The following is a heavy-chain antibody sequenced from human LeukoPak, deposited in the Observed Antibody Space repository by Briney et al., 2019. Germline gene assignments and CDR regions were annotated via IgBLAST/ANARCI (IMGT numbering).Heavy chain of an antibody. CDR2: IKEDGSTK. V-gene: IGHV3-7*01. D-gene: IGHD6-13*01. Sequence: GSLRLSCAASGFTFSNYWMSWVRQAPGKGLEWVANIKEDGSTKYYVDSVKGRFTISRANAKNSVYLQISSLRVEDTAVYYCARSQSSSLIDYWGQGTLVTVSS. CDR1: GFTFSNYW. CDR3: ARSQSSSLIDY. J-gene: IGHJ4*02.